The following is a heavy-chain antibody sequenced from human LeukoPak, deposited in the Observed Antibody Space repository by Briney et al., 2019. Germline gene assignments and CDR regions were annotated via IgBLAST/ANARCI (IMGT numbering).Heavy chain of an antibody. CDR3: ARSMIVVVITPFDY. V-gene: IGHV3-7*01. Sequence: TGGSLRLSCAASGFTFYSYAMSWVRQAPGKGLEWVANIKQDGSEKYYVDSVKGRFTISRDNAKNSLYLQMNSLRAEDTAVYYCARSMIVVVITPFDYWGQGTLVTVSS. CDR2: IKQDGSEK. D-gene: IGHD3-22*01. CDR1: GFTFYSYA. J-gene: IGHJ4*02.